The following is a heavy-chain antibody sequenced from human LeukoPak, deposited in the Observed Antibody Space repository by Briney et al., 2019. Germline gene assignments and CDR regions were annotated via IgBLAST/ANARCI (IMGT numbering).Heavy chain of an antibody. Sequence: GGSLRLSCAASGFTVSSNYMSWVRQAPGKGLEWVAVIYSGGSTYYADSVKGRFTISRDNSKNTLYLQMNSLRAEDTAVYYCARDGWIAAAGTRGMDVWGQGTTVTVSS. CDR1: GFTVSSNY. D-gene: IGHD6-13*01. J-gene: IGHJ6*02. CDR3: ARDGWIAAAGTRGMDV. CDR2: IYSGGST. V-gene: IGHV3-53*01.